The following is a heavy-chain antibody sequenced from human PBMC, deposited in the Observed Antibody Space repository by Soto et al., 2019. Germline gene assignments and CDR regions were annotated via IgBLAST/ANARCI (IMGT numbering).Heavy chain of an antibody. D-gene: IGHD6-19*01. Sequence: QPGGSLRLSCAASGFTSSSYGMHWVRQAPGKGLEWVAVISYDGSNKYYADSVKGRFTISRDNSKNTLYLQMNSLRAEDTAVYYCAKAAYSSGWSHFDYWGQGTLVTVSS. CDR1: GFTSSSYG. V-gene: IGHV3-30*18. CDR3: AKAAYSSGWSHFDY. CDR2: ISYDGSNK. J-gene: IGHJ4*02.